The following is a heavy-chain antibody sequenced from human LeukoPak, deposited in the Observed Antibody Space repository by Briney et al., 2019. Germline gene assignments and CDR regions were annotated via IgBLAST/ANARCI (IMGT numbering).Heavy chain of an antibody. CDR1: GGSFSGYY. CDR3: ASSSPNCSGGSCYFDY. CDR2: INHSGST. J-gene: IGHJ4*02. Sequence: SETLYLTCAVYGGSFSGYYWSWIRQPPGKGLEWIGEINHSGSTNYNPSLKSRVTISVDTSNNQFSLKLSAVTAADTAVYYCASSSPNCSGGSCYFDYWGQGTLVTVSS. D-gene: IGHD2-15*01. V-gene: IGHV4-34*01.